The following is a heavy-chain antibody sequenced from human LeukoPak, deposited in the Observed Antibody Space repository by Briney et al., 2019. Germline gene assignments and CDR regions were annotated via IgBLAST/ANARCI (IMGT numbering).Heavy chain of an antibody. CDR1: GYTFTGYY. D-gene: IGHD6-19*01. CDR3: ARDKGQWLPTFDY. Sequence: ASVTVSCKASGYTFTGYYMHWVRQAPGQGLEWMGWINPNSGGTNYAQKFQGRVTMTRDTSISTAYMELSRLRSDDTAVYYCARDKGQWLPTFDYWGQGTLVTVSS. J-gene: IGHJ4*02. V-gene: IGHV1-2*02. CDR2: INPNSGGT.